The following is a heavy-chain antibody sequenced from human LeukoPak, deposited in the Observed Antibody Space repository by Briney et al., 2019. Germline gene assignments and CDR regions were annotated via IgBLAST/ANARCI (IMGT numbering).Heavy chain of an antibody. CDR2: IYYSGST. D-gene: IGHD3-10*01. V-gene: IGHV4-39*01. CDR3: ASIKYYYGSGNHDY. CDR1: GGSISSSSYY. Sequence: SGTLSLTCTVSGGSISSSSYYWGWIRQPPGKGLEWIGSIYYSGSTYYNPSLKSRVTISVDTSKNQFSLKLSSVTAADTAVYYCASIKYYYGSGNHDYWGQGTLVTVSS. J-gene: IGHJ4*02.